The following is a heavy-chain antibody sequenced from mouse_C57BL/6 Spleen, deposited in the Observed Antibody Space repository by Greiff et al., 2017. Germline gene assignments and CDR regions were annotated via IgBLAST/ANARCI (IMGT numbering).Heavy chain of an antibody. CDR2: IRNKANGYTT. D-gene: IGHD1-1*01. CDR1: GFTFTDYY. V-gene: IGHV7-3*01. J-gene: IGHJ2*01. CDR3: ARSPYYYGSSSFDY. Sequence: EVMLVESGGGLVQPGGSLSLSCAASGFTFTDYYMSWVRQPPGKALEWLGFIRNKANGYTTEYSASVKGRFTISRDNSQSILYLQMNALRAEDSATYYCARSPYYYGSSSFDYWGQGTTLTVSS.